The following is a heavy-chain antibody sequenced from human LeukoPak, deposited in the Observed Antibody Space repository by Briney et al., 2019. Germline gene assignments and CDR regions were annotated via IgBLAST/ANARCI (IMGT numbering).Heavy chain of an antibody. CDR2: ISGSGGST. V-gene: IGHV3-23*01. CDR3: AKTTVTPPYYMDV. J-gene: IGHJ6*03. CDR1: SYRMSNYW. D-gene: IGHD4-11*01. Sequence: GGSLRLSCFSFSSYRMSNYWMNWVRQAPGKGLEWVSAISGSGGSTYYADSVKGRFTISRDNSKNTLYLQMNSLRAEDTAVYYCAKTTVTPPYYMDVWGKGTTVTVSS.